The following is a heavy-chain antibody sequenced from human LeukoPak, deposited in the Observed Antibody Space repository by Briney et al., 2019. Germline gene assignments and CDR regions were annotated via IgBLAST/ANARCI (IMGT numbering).Heavy chain of an antibody. CDR1: GFTFSSYG. D-gene: IGHD2-21*02. Sequence: PGGSLRLSCAAYGFTFSSYGMHWVRQAPGKGLEWVAFIRYDGTNKYYADSVKGRFTISRDNSKNTLYLQMNSLRAEDTAVYYCAKDAHIVVVTALDYWGQGTLVTVSS. J-gene: IGHJ4*02. V-gene: IGHV3-30*02. CDR2: IRYDGTNK. CDR3: AKDAHIVVVTALDY.